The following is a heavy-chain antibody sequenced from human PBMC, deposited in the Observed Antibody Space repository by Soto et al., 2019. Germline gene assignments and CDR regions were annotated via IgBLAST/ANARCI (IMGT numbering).Heavy chain of an antibody. CDR3: AREALPGKKGYYGMDV. V-gene: IGHV1-18*01. Sequence: QVQLVQSGAEVKKPGASVKVSCKASGYTFTSYGISWVRQAPGQGLEWMGWISAYNGNTNYAQKLQGRVTMTTDTSTSTAYRELRSLRSDDTAVYYCAREALPGKKGYYGMDVWGPGTTVTVSS. J-gene: IGHJ6*02. CDR2: ISAYNGNT. CDR1: GYTFTSYG.